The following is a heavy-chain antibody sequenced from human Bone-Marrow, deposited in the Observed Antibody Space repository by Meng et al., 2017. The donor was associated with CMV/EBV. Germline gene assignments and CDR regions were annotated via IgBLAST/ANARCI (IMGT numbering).Heavy chain of an antibody. V-gene: IGHV4-61*08. CDR2: IYYSGST. CDR1: GGSTSSGGYY. CDR3: ARGTIGPLGYCSSTSCYPLFVLGGMDV. Sequence: SETLSLTCTVSGGSTSSGGYYWSWIRQHPGKGLEWIGYIYYSGSTNYNPSLKSRVTISVDTSKNQFSLKLSSVTAADTAVYYCARGTIGPLGYCSSTSCYPLFVLGGMDVWGQGTTVTVSS. J-gene: IGHJ6*02. D-gene: IGHD2-2*01.